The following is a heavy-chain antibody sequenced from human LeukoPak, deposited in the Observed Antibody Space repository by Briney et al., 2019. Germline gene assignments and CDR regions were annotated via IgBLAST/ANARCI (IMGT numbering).Heavy chain of an antibody. CDR1: GGSISSYY. V-gene: IGHV4-34*01. J-gene: IGHJ4*02. D-gene: IGHD3-10*01. CDR2: INHSGST. CDR3: ARGLYYGSGSYYNNDY. Sequence: SETLSLTCTVSGGSISSYYWSWIRQPPGKGLEWIGEINHSGSTNYNPSLKSRVTISVDTSKNQFSLKLSSVTAADTAVYYCARGLYYGSGSYYNNDYWGQGTLVTVSS.